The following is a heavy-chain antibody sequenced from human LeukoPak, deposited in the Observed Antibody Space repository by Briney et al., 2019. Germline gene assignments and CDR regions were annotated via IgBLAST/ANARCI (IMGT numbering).Heavy chain of an antibody. V-gene: IGHV3-13*04. Sequence: GGSLRLSCAASGLSISTYDMHWVRQATGEGLEWVSGIGKSGDTYYVGSVKGRFTISRDNAKNSLYLQMNSLRSGDTAVYYCARGAYTGFDVWGQGTVVTVSS. CDR1: GLSISTYD. CDR2: IGKSGDT. CDR3: ARGAYTGFDV. J-gene: IGHJ3*01. D-gene: IGHD5-12*01.